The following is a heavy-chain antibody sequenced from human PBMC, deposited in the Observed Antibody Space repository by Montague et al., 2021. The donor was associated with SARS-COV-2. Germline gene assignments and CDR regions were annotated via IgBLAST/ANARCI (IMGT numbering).Heavy chain of an antibody. V-gene: IGHV4-59*01. CDR3: ARAQNTCFIANCVNYFEV. CDR2: VHYTGST. Sequence: SETLSLTCDVSGDSISSYYWSWIRQSPGKGLERIGYVHYTGSTEYNPSLKTRVTLSLDTPRNHFSLKLRSVTAADTAVYYCARAQNTCFIANCVNYFEVWGLGALVTVSS. CDR1: GDSISSYY. J-gene: IGHJ4*02. D-gene: IGHD1-1*01.